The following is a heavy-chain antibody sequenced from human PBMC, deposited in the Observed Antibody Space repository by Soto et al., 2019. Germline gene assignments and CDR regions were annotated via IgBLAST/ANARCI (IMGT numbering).Heavy chain of an antibody. V-gene: IGHV3-30-3*01. CDR1: GFTFRNYA. Sequence: GGSLRLSCAASGFTFRNYAMHWVRQAPGKGLECLAVIAYDGSNAFYRDSVKGRFTISRDNSKNTLYLHMNSLRSEDTGVYYCAKVYGDSEYFDYWGQGTLVTVSS. CDR3: AKVYGDSEYFDY. J-gene: IGHJ4*02. CDR2: IAYDGSNA. D-gene: IGHD4-17*01.